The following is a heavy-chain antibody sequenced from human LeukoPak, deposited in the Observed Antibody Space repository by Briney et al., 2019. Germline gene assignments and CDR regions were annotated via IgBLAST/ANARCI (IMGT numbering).Heavy chain of an antibody. CDR1: GFAFSSYG. J-gene: IGHJ6*02. D-gene: IGHD5-24*01. CDR2: ISYDGSNK. V-gene: IGHV3-30*03. CDR3: ARCGTPNNYHYYGLDV. Sequence: GRSLRLSCAASGFAFSSYGMHWVRQAPGKGLEWVAVISYDGSNKYYADSVKGRFTISRDNAKNSLYLQMTSLRAEDTAVYYCARCGTPNNYHYYGLDVWGQGTTVTVSS.